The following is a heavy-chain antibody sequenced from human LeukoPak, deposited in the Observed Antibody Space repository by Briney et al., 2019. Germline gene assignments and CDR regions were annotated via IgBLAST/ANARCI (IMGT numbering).Heavy chain of an antibody. CDR1: GGSISSYY. D-gene: IGHD3-22*01. V-gene: IGHV4-59*01. J-gene: IGHJ5*02. Sequence: SETLSLTCTVSGGSISSYYWSWIRQPPGKGLEWIGYIYYSGSTNYNPSLKSRVTISVDTSKNQFSLKLSFVTAADTAVYYCARIAGDYYDSSGYYPNWFDPWGQGTLVTVPS. CDR3: ARIAGDYYDSSGYYPNWFDP. CDR2: IYYSGST.